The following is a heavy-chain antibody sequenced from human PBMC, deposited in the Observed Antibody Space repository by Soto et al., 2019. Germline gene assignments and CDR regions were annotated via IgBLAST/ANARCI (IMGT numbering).Heavy chain of an antibody. Sequence: EVQLVESGGGLVQPGGSLRLSCAASGFAFSSYWMQWVRQAPGKGPVWVSRISSDGRNTTYADFVKGRFTISRDNDEKTLHLQMTSLTDADTAVYYCIKASTVSGVGGYRWGQGTLVTVSS. V-gene: IGHV3-74*01. J-gene: IGHJ5*02. CDR3: IKASTVSGVGGYR. CDR1: GFAFSSYW. D-gene: IGHD2-15*01. CDR2: ISSDGRNT.